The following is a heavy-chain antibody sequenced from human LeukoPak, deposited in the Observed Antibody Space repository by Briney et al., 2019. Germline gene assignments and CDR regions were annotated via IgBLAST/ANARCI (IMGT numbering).Heavy chain of an antibody. CDR1: GFTFSSYA. Sequence: GGSLRLSCAASGFTFSSYAMGWVRQAPGKGLEWVSVIRGGGGTTYYADSVKGRFTISRDNSKSTLFLQMNSLRAEDTDVFYCAKVGTYYDILTGYLYYFDYWGQGTLVTVSS. V-gene: IGHV3-23*01. CDR3: AKVGTYYDILTGYLYYFDY. CDR2: IRGGGGTT. D-gene: IGHD3-9*01. J-gene: IGHJ4*02.